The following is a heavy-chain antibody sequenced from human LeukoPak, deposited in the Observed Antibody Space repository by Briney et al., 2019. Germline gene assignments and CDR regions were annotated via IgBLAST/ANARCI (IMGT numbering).Heavy chain of an antibody. V-gene: IGHV4-39*07. Sequence: SETLSLTCTVSGGSISSTSYYWGWLRQPPGTGLEWIGSISYSGSTYHNPSLKSRVSISADTSKNQLSLKLSSVTAADTAVYYCARDLYSSRTNDAFVIWGQGTMVTVSS. D-gene: IGHD6-13*01. J-gene: IGHJ3*02. CDR1: GGSISSTSYY. CDR3: ARDLYSSRTNDAFVI. CDR2: ISYSGST.